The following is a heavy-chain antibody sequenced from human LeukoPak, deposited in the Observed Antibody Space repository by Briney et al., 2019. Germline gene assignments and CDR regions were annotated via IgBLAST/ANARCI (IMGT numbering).Heavy chain of an antibody. CDR2: ITDGGGDT. CDR3: ARGSRGSRPYYFDF. D-gene: IGHD3-10*01. V-gene: IGHV3-23*01. Sequence: TGGSLRLSCAASGFTFKNYAMSWVRQAPGKGLEWVSAITDGGGDTYHADSVKGRLTISRDNSKNTLFLQMNSLRVEDSAVYYCARGSRGSRPYYFDFWGQGTLVTVPS. CDR1: GFTFKNYA. J-gene: IGHJ4*02.